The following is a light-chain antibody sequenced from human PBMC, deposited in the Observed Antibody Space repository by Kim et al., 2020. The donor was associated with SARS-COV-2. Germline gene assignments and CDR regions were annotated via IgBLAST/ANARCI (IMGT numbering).Light chain of an antibody. Sequence: SSELTQDPAVSVALGQTVRITCHGDSLRNYYASWYQQKPGQAPVLVMYHKTNRPSGIPERFSGSSSGNTASLTITGAQAEDEADYYCNSRDSSGNHLVFG. CDR2: HKT. CDR1: SLRNYY. J-gene: IGLJ3*02. CDR3: NSRDSSGNHLV. V-gene: IGLV3-19*01.